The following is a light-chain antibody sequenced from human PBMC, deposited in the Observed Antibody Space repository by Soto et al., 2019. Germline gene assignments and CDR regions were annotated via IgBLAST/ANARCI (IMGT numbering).Light chain of an antibody. Sequence: EIVMTQSPATLSVSPGERATLSCRASQSVSSSYLAWYQQKPGQAPRLLIYGASTRATGIPARFSGSGSGTEFTLTISSLQSEDFAVYYCQQYDKWPQFTFGQGTK. V-gene: IGKV3-15*01. CDR1: QSVSSSY. CDR3: QQYDKWPQFT. CDR2: GAS. J-gene: IGKJ2*01.